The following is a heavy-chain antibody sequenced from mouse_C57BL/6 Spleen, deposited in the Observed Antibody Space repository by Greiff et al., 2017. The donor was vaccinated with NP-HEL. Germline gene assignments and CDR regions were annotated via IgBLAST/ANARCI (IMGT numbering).Heavy chain of an antibody. J-gene: IGHJ3*01. CDR2: IYPGSGTT. Sequence: QVQLQQSGAELVRPGASVKLSCKASGYTFTDYYINWVKQRPGQGLEWIARIYPGSGTTYYNEKFKGKATLTAEKSSSTAYMQLSSLTSEDSAVYFCAREEVVAPPWFAYWGQGTLVTVSA. CDR1: GYTFTDYY. CDR3: AREEVVAPPWFAY. V-gene: IGHV1-76*01. D-gene: IGHD1-1*01.